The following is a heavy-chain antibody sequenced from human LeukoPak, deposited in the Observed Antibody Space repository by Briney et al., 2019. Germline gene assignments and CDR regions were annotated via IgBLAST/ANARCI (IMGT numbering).Heavy chain of an antibody. CDR3: ARALRSQGAAAGTGYLDS. D-gene: IGHD6-13*01. CDR1: NGSINTYF. J-gene: IGHJ4*02. V-gene: IGHV4-59*08. CDR2: INYSETT. Sequence: NASETLSPTCTVSNGSINTYFWTWIRQPPGMGLEWIGIINYSETTRYNPSLKSRVTLSVDTSKNLFSLKLDSVTAADTAVYFCARALRSQGAAAGTGYLDSWGQGALVTVSS.